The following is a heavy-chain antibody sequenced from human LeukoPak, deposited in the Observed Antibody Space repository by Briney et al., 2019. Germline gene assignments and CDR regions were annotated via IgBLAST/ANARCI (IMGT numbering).Heavy chain of an antibody. CDR1: GGSIGTYY. J-gene: IGHJ4*02. D-gene: IGHD3-16*01. CDR2: IHYTGST. V-gene: IGHV4-59*08. CDR3: ARHRGSASHFDS. Sequence: PSETLSLTCSVSGGSIGTYYCSWIRQPPGKGLEWIGYIHYTGSTNYNPSLKSRVTISVDTSKNQFSLKLSSVTAADTAVYYCARHRGSASHFDSWGQGTLVTVSS.